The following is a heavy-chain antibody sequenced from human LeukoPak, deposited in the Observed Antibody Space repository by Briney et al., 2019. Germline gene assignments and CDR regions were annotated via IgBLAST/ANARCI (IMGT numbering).Heavy chain of an antibody. V-gene: IGHV4-61*01. CDR2: IYDSGST. D-gene: IGHD3-10*01. CDR3: ARVAGGFSMIRGVTDY. J-gene: IGHJ4*02. Sequence: SETLSLTCTVSGYSFISGSYYWRWIRQPPGMGLEGIGHIYDSGSTNYNPSLKSRVTISVDTSKNQFSLKLSSVTAADTAVYYCARVAGGFSMIRGVTDYWGQGTLVTVSS. CDR1: GYSFISGSYY.